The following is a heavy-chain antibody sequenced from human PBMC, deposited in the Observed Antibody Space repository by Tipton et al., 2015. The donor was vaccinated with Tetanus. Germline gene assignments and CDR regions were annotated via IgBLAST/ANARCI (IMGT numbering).Heavy chain of an antibody. CDR2: ISSTTSYI. CDR3: ASGSTLDY. Sequence: SLRLSCSVSGFIFSSYTMNWVRQASGKGLEWVSSISSTTSYIYYADSVKGRFTISRDNTKSSLYLQMNSLTADDTAVYYCASGSTLDYWGLGTLVTVSS. CDR1: GFIFSSYT. V-gene: IGHV3-21*06. J-gene: IGHJ4*02. D-gene: IGHD6-25*01.